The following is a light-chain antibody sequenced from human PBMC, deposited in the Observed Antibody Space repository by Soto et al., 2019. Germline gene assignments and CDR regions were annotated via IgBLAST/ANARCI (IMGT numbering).Light chain of an antibody. J-gene: IGLJ2*01. V-gene: IGLV1-44*01. Sequence: QLVLTQPPSASGTPGQRVTISCSGSSSNIGSNAVNWYQLLPGTAPKLLIYSNDRRPSGVPDRLSGSKSGTSASLAISGLQSEDEADYYCAAWDATLNGVVFGGGTKVTVL. CDR3: AAWDATLNGVV. CDR1: SSNIGSNA. CDR2: SND.